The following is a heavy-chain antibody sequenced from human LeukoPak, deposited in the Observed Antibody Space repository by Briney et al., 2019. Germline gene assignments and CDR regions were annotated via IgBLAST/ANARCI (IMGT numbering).Heavy chain of an antibody. V-gene: IGHV1-2*02. CDR3: ARNPSRITMVRGPNFPDYYYYYMDV. Sequence: ASVKVSCKASGYTFTGYYMHWVRQAPGQGLEWMGWINPNSGGTNYAQKFQGRVTMTRDTSINTAYMELSRLRSDDTAVYYCARNPSRITMVRGPNFPDYYYYYMDVWGKGTTVTISS. D-gene: IGHD3-10*01. CDR1: GYTFTGYY. CDR2: INPNSGGT. J-gene: IGHJ6*03.